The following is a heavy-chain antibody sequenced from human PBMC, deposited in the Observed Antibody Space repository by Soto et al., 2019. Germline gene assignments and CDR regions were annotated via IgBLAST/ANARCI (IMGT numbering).Heavy chain of an antibody. V-gene: IGHV3-74*01. J-gene: IGHJ4*02. CDR1: GLTLSRYW. CDR3: LAGETNYFDF. CDR2: SNSDGGTT. D-gene: IGHD3-10*01. Sequence: EVQLVESGGGLVQPGGSLRLSCAGSGLTLSRYWMHWVRQGPGKGLVWVSRSNSDGGTTTYADSVKGRFTISRDNAKNTVHLQMNSLRAEDTAVYYCLAGETNYFDFWGQGTLVTVSS.